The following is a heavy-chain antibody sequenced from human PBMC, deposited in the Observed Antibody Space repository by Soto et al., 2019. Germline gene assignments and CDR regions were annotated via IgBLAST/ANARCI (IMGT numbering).Heavy chain of an antibody. CDR2: INPSGGST. Sequence: GASVKVSCKASGYTFTSYYMHWVRQAPGQGLEWMGIINPSGGSTSYAQKFQGRFTISRDDSKNTIYLQMNSLRAEDTAVYYCAREPLVEVMAGRPVFLSEFDFWGQGALVTVSS. CDR1: GYTFTSYY. J-gene: IGHJ4*02. D-gene: IGHD6-6*01. CDR3: AREPLVEVMAGRPVFLSEFDF. V-gene: IGHV1-46*01.